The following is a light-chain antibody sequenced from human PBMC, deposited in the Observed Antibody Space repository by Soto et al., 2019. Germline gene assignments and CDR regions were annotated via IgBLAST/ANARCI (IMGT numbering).Light chain of an antibody. V-gene: IGKV2-30*01. CDR2: KIS. CDR3: MQGTSWPYT. J-gene: IGKJ2*01. CDR1: QSPVTSDGNTY. Sequence: DVVMTQSPLSMSVIPGQPADISCRSSQSPVTSDGNTYLNWFHQRPGQSPRRLIYKISNRDSGVPDRFIGSGSGTEFTLKISRVEAEDVGIYYCMQGTSWPYTFGQGTKLEI.